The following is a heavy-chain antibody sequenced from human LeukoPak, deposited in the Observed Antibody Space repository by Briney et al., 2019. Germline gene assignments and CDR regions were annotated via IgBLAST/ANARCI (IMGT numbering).Heavy chain of an antibody. D-gene: IGHD4-17*01. J-gene: IGHJ4*02. V-gene: IGHV4-31*03. CDR3: ARGPTTVPYYFDY. CDR1: GRSISSGGYY. Sequence: SETLSLTCTVAGRSISSGGYYLSWIRQHPGKGLEWIGYIYYSGSTYYNPSLKSRVTISVDTSKNQFSLKLSSVTAADTAVYYCARGPTTVPYYFDYRGQGTLVTVSS. CDR2: IYYSGST.